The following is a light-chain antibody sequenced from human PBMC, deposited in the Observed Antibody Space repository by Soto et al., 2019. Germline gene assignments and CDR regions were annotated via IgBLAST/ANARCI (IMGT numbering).Light chain of an antibody. CDR2: GNN. CDR3: QSYDSSLSVLYV. V-gene: IGLV1-40*01. Sequence: QSVLTQPPSVSGAPGQRVTISCTGSSSNIGAGYDVHWYQQLPGTAPKLLISGNNIRPSGVPDRFSGSKSGTSASLAITGLQAEDEADYYCQSYDSSLSVLYVFGSGTKLTVL. CDR1: SSNIGAGYD. J-gene: IGLJ1*01.